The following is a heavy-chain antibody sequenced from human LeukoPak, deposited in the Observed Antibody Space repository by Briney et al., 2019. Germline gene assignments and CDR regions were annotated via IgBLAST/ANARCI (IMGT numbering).Heavy chain of an antibody. V-gene: IGHV3-33*01. D-gene: IGHD2-15*01. CDR2: IWYDGSNK. CDR3: AREYCSGGSCYSGHPFDY. J-gene: IGHJ4*02. Sequence: PGRSLRLSCAASGFTFSSYGMHWVRQAPGKGLEWVAVIWYDGSNKYYADSVKGRFTISRDNSKNTLYLQMNSLRAEDTAVYYCAREYCSGGSCYSGHPFDYWGQGTLVTVSS. CDR1: GFTFSSYG.